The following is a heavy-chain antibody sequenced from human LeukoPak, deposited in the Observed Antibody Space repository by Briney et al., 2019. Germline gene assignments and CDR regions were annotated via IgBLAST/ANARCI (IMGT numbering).Heavy chain of an antibody. CDR1: GFTVSNNY. Sequence: GGSLRLSCAVSGFTVSNNYMSWVRQAPGKGLEWVSAIYSGGSTYYADSVKGRFTISRDSSENTVYLQMNSLRAEDTAVYYCARDGIVGATDYWGQGTLVTVSS. D-gene: IGHD1-26*01. V-gene: IGHV3-53*01. CDR2: IYSGGST. CDR3: ARDGIVGATDY. J-gene: IGHJ4*02.